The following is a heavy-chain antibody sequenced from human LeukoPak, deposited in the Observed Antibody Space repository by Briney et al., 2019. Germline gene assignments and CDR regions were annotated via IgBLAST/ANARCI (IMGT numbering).Heavy chain of an antibody. V-gene: IGHV3-48*02. CDR2: ISGGSTST. D-gene: IGHD4-17*01. CDR3: AREGTTVTTIDY. J-gene: IGHJ4*02. CDR1: GFTFSSYS. Sequence: GGSLRLFCAASGFTFSSYSMNWVRQAPGKGLEWVSYISGGSTSTYYADAVKGRFTISRDNAKNSLYLQMNSLRDEDTAVYYCAREGTTVTTIDYWGQGTLVTVSS.